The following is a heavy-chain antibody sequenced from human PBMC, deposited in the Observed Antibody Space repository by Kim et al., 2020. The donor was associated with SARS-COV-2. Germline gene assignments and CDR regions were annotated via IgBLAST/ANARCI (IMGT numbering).Heavy chain of an antibody. V-gene: IGHV4-59*08. D-gene: IGHD6-13*01. J-gene: IGHJ4*02. Sequence: SETLSLTCTVSGGSISSYYWSWIRQPPGKGLEWIGYIYYSGSTNYNPSLKSRVTISVDTSKNQFSLKLSSVTAADTAVYYCARAKTDSSSWTLGVDYWGQGTLVTVSP. CDR3: ARAKTDSSSWTLGVDY. CDR1: GGSISSYY. CDR2: IYYSGST.